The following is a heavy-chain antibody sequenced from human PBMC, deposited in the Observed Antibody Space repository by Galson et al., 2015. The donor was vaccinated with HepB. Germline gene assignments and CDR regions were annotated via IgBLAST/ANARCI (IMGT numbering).Heavy chain of an antibody. D-gene: IGHD6-13*01. V-gene: IGHV3-7*03. J-gene: IGHJ4*02. Sequence: SLRLSCAASGFTFSSYWMSWVRQAPGKGLEWVANIKQDGSEKYYVDSVKGRFTISRDNAKNSLYLQMNSLRAEDTAVYYCARESGPPFWQQLAIDYWGQGTLVTVSS. CDR3: ARESGPPFWQQLAIDY. CDR2: IKQDGSEK. CDR1: GFTFSSYW.